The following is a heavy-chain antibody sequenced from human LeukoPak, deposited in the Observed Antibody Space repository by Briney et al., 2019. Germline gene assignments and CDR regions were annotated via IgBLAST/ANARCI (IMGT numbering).Heavy chain of an antibody. Sequence: SQTLSLTCAVSGGSISSGGYSWSWVRQPRGKGLEGIVYIYDSGSTYYTPSLKSRVTISVDRSKNQFSLKLSSVTAADTAVYYCARGDIVATTFDYWGQGTLVTVSS. V-gene: IGHV4-30-2*01. CDR3: ARGDIVATTFDY. J-gene: IGHJ4*02. D-gene: IGHD5-12*01. CDR1: GGSISSGGYS. CDR2: IYDSGST.